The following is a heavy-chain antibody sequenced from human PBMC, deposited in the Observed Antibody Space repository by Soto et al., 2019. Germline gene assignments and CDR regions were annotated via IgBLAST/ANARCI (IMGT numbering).Heavy chain of an antibody. V-gene: IGHV4-31*03. Sequence: SETLSLTCTVSGGSISSGAYYWTWIRQHPGKGLEWIGYIYYSGRTYYNPSLKSRITISVDTSKNQFSLKLSSVTAADTAVYYCARRWGRSFDYWGQGTLVTVSS. J-gene: IGHJ4*02. CDR1: GGSISSGAYY. CDR3: ARRWGRSFDY. CDR2: IYYSGRT. D-gene: IGHD2-15*01.